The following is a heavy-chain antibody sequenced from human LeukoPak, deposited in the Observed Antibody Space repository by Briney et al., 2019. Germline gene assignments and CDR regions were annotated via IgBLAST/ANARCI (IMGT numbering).Heavy chain of an antibody. J-gene: IGHJ4*02. V-gene: IGHV3-20*04. CDR1: GFTFDDYG. CDR3: ARDIGVGELLVDY. CDR2: INWNGGST. Sequence: PGGSLKLFRAAFGFTFDDYGMSWVRQAPGKGVEWVSGINWNGGSTGYADSVKGRFTISRDNAKNSLYLQMNSLRAEDTALYYCARDIGVGELLVDYWGQGTLVTVSS. D-gene: IGHD1-26*01.